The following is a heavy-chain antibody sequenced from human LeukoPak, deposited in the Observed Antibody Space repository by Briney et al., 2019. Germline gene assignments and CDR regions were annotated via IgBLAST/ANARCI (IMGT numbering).Heavy chain of an antibody. CDR1: GFTVSSNY. CDR3: AREVWGSS. V-gene: IGHV3-53*01. Sequence: PGGSLRLSCAASGFTVSSNYMSWVRQAPRKGLEWVSVIYSGDSTYYADSVKGRFTISRDNSKNTLYLQMNSLRAEDTAVYYCAREVWGSSWGQGTLVTVSS. J-gene: IGHJ5*02. CDR2: IYSGDST. D-gene: IGHD3-16*01.